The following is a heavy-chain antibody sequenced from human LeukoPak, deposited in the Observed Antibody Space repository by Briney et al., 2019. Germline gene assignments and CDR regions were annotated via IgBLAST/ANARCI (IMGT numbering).Heavy chain of an antibody. Sequence: GESLQISCSGLGYSFSTYWNAWVRHRPGKGLECMGLINAGDPEPRYIPSYQAKVSISVDRYSSTAYLQWGSLKASDTAMYYCARHKAGANSFDPWGQGTLVTVSS. CDR3: ARHKAGANSFDP. V-gene: IGHV5-51*01. CDR1: GYSFSTYW. J-gene: IGHJ5*02. D-gene: IGHD4/OR15-4a*01. CDR2: INAGDPEP.